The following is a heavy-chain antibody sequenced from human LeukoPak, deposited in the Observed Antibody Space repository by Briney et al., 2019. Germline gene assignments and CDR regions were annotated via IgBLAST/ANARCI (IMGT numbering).Heavy chain of an antibody. CDR2: IYPGDSDT. D-gene: IGHD5-24*01. V-gene: IGHV5-51*01. J-gene: IGHJ3*02. CDR3: ARQGGRWLRGSFDI. CDR1: GYSFTAYW. Sequence: GESLKISCKGSGYSFTAYWIGWVRQMPGKGLEWMGIIYPGDSDTKYSPSLQGQVTISADKSISTAYLQWNSLKASDTAMYYCARQGGRWLRGSFDIWGQVTLVTVSS.